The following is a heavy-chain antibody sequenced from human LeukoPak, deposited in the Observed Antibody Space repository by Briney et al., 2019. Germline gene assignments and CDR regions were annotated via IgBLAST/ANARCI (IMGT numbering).Heavy chain of an antibody. CDR3: ARDRVPGYYYGMDV. J-gene: IGHJ6*02. V-gene: IGHV3-30-3*01. D-gene: IGHD3-10*01. CDR1: GFTFSSYA. Sequence: PGRSLRLSCAASGFTFSSYAMHWVRQAPGKGLEWVAVISYDGSNKYYADSMKGRFTISRDNSKNTLYLQMNSLRAEDTAVYYCARDRVPGYYYGMDVWGQGTTVTVSS. CDR2: ISYDGSNK.